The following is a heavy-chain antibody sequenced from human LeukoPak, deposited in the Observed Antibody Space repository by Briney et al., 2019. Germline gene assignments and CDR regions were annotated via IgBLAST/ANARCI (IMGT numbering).Heavy chain of an antibody. CDR1: GYTFTSYY. CDR3: ARVGRVVGDFDY. V-gene: IGHV1-46*01. CDR2: INPSGGST. J-gene: IGHJ4*02. D-gene: IGHD3-10*01. Sequence: GASVKVSCKASGYTFTSYYMHWVRQAPGQGLEWMGIINPSGGSTSYAQKFQGRVTMTRDTSTSTVYMELSSLRSGDTAVYYCARVGRVVGDFDYWGQGTLVTVSS.